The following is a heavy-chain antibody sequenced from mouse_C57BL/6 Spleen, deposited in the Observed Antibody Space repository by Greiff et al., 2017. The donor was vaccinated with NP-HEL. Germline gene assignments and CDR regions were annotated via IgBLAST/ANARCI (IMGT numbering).Heavy chain of an antibody. Sequence: QVQLKQSGAELVKPGASVKISCKASGYAFSSYWMNWVKQRPGKGLEWIGQIYPGDGDTNYNGKFKGKAKRTADKSSSTAYMQLSSLTSEDSAVYFCARYYDYVAWFAYWGQGTLVTVSA. CDR1: GYAFSSYW. V-gene: IGHV1-80*01. CDR3: ARYYDYVAWFAY. CDR2: IYPGDGDT. D-gene: IGHD2-4*01. J-gene: IGHJ3*01.